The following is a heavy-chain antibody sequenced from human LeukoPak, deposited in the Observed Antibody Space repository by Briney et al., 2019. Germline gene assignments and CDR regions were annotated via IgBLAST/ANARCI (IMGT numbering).Heavy chain of an antibody. J-gene: IGHJ6*02. V-gene: IGHV4-59*01. D-gene: IGHD2-2*02. CDR2: IYYSGST. CDR3: ARAQLPYCSSTSCYMYYYGMDV. CDR1: GGSISSYY. Sequence: SETLSLTCTVSGGSISSYYWSWIRRPPGKGLEWIGYIYYSGSTNYNPSLKSRVTISVDTSKNQFSLRLSSVTAADTAAYYCARAQLPYCSSTSCYMYYYGMDVWGQGTTVTVSS.